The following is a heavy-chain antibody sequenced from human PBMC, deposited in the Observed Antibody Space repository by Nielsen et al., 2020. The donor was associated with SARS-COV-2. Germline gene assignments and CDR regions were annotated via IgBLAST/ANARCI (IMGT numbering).Heavy chain of an antibody. CDR1: GFTFSSYS. CDR3: TRYGDYVFYYYYGMDV. J-gene: IGHJ6*02. V-gene: IGHV3-49*04. CDR2: IRSKAYGGTT. Sequence: GESLKISCAASGFTFSSYSMNWVRQAPGKGLEWVGFIRSKAYGGTTEYAASVKGRFTISRDDSKSIAYLQMNSLKTEDTAVYYCTRYGDYVFYYYYGMDVWGQGTTVTVSS. D-gene: IGHD4-17*01.